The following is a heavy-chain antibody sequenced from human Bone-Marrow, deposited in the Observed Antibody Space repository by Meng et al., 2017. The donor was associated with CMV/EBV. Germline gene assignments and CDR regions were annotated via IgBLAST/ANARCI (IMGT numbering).Heavy chain of an antibody. J-gene: IGHJ6*02. Sequence: ASVKVSCKASGYTFTVYYMHWVRQAPGQGLEWMGRINPNSGGADFAQKFQGRVTMTRDTSISTAYMELSRLRSDDTAVYYCARAGVRFLEWLLLPNYGMDVWGQGTTVTVSS. CDR2: INPNSGGA. CDR1: GYTFTVYY. CDR3: ARAGVRFLEWLLLPNYGMDV. D-gene: IGHD3-3*01. V-gene: IGHV1-2*06.